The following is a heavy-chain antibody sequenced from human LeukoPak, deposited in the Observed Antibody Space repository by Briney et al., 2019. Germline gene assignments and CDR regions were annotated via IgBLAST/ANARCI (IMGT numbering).Heavy chain of an antibody. CDR3: ARDPSAVRANTYA. CDR2: IYSDGST. Sequence: GGSLRLSCAASGFTVSNNWMNWVRQAPGKGLEWVSLIYSDGSTYYADSVKGRFTIPRDHSKNTLYLQMNSLRAEDTAVYYCARDPSAVRANTYAWGQGTLVTVSS. CDR1: GFTVSNNW. J-gene: IGHJ5*02. V-gene: IGHV3-66*01. D-gene: IGHD2-2*01.